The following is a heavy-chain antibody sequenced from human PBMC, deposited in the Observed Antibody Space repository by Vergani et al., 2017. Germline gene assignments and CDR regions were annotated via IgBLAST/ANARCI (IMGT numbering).Heavy chain of an antibody. CDR2: ISARYPST. CDR3: AIETRDTPASLDY. D-gene: IGHD5-24*01. CDR1: GFTFSACP. J-gene: IGHJ4*02. V-gene: IGHV3-23*01. Sequence: EVQLLQSGGGVIQPGGSVRLSCAASGFTFSACPMTWVRQAPGKGLEWVSAISARYPSTYYADSVKGRFTISKDISKNTLYLQMNSLRGDDTAVYYCAIETRDTPASLDYWGQGTLVTVSA.